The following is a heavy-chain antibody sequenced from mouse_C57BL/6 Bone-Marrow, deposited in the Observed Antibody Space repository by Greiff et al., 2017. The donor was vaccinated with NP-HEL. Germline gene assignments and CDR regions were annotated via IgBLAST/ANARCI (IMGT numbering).Heavy chain of an antibody. CDR3: AREDYGASSYWYIDV. J-gene: IGHJ1*03. CDR1: GYTFTTYP. D-gene: IGHD1-1*01. V-gene: IGHV1-47*01. Sequence: QVQLQQSGAELVKPGASVKMSCKASGYTFTTYPIEWMKQNHGKSLEWIGNFHPYNDDTKYNEKFKGKATLTVDKSSSTVYLELSRLTSDDSAVYYCAREDYGASSYWYIDVWGTGTTVTVSS. CDR2: FHPYNDDT.